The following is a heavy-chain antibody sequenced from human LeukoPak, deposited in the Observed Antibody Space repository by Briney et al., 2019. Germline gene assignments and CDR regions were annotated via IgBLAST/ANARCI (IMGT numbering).Heavy chain of an antibody. J-gene: IGHJ5*02. CDR3: ARLSNPNWFDP. CDR1: GYTFTSYG. CDR2: ISAYNSNT. Sequence: ASVKVSCKAPGYTFTSYGISWVRQAPGQGLEWMGWISAYNSNTNYAQKLQGRVTMTTDTSTSTAYMELMSLRSDDTAVYYCARLSNPNWFDPWGQGTLVTVSS. V-gene: IGHV1-18*01. D-gene: IGHD3-16*02.